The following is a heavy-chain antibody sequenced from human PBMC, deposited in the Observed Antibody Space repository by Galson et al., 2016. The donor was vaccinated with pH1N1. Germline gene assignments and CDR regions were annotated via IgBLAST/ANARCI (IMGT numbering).Heavy chain of an antibody. CDR3: ARRSAVAGVDY. J-gene: IGHJ4*02. D-gene: IGHD6-19*01. CDR1: GYSFSSHW. CDR2: IYPGDSDT. Sequence: QSGAEVTKPGESLKISCQGSGYSFSSHWIGWVRQMPGKGLEWMGIIYPGDSDTKYSPSFQGQVTFSADKSINTPYLQWSSLKASDTAMYFCARRSAVAGVDYWGQGTLVTVSS. V-gene: IGHV5-51*01.